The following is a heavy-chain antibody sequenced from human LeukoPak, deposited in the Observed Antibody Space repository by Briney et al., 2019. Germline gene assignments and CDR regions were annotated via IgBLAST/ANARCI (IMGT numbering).Heavy chain of an antibody. CDR2: ISYGGSNK. CDR3: AGDPVNSPGDWYFEL. Sequence: RGSLTLSCAASGFPFSIYAMHRVRRAPGKGLEWVAVISYGGSNKYYADSVKGQFTISRENSKNTLYLQMNSLGAEDTAVYYCAGDPVNSPGDWYFELWGRGTLVTASS. CDR1: GFPFSIYA. J-gene: IGHJ2*01. D-gene: IGHD4-23*01. V-gene: IGHV3-30-3*01.